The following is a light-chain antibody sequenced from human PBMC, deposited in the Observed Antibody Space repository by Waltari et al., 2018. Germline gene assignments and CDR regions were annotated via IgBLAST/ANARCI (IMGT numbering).Light chain of an antibody. CDR2: GQD. CDR3: HSRDTISTRV. J-gene: IGLJ3*02. Sequence: SSEPTQDPAVSVALGQTVRITCQGDSLIRYYASWYQQRPGQAPRLVLYGQDNRPSGIPDRFSGSTSGDTASLTITGAQAEDEADYYCHSRDTISTRVFGGGTRLTV. CDR1: SLIRYY. V-gene: IGLV3-19*01.